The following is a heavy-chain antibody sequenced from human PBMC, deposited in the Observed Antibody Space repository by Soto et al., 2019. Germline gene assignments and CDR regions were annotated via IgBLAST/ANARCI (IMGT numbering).Heavy chain of an antibody. V-gene: IGHV5-51*01. CDR2: IYPGDSDT. J-gene: IGHJ5*02. CDR3: ARHGSPQNTVVVPAATEDNWFDP. D-gene: IGHD2-2*01. CDR1: GYSFTSYW. Sequence: GGSLKISCSGSGYSFTSYWIGWVRQMPWKGLEWMGIIYPGDSDTRYSPSFQGQVTISADKSISTAYLQWSSLKASDTAMYYCARHGSPQNTVVVPAATEDNWFDPWGQGTLVTVSS.